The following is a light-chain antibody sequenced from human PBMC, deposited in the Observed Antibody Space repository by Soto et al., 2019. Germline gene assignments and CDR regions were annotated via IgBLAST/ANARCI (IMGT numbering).Light chain of an antibody. CDR2: EVS. J-gene: IGLJ1*01. Sequence: QSVLTQPASVSGSPGQSITISCTGTSSDVGSYNLVSWYQQYPGKAPKLMIYEVSKRPSGVSNRFSGSKSGNTASLTISGLQAEDEADYYCCSYAGSSTLRVFGTGTKLTVL. CDR3: CSYAGSSTLRV. V-gene: IGLV2-23*02. CDR1: SSDVGSYNL.